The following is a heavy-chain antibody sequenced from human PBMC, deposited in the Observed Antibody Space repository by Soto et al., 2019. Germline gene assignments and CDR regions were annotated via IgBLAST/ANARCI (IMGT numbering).Heavy chain of an antibody. CDR1: GYTFTSYD. J-gene: IGHJ6*02. V-gene: IGHV1-8*01. D-gene: IGHD3-16*01. Sequence: QVQLVQSGAEVKKPGASVKVSCKASGYTFTSYDINWVRQATGQGLEWMGWMNPNSANTGYAQKFQGRVTMTRNTTISTAYIVLRVLRSDDTSVAYCSREGVRGMDVLGQGTTVTVSS. CDR2: MNPNSANT. CDR3: SREGVRGMDV.